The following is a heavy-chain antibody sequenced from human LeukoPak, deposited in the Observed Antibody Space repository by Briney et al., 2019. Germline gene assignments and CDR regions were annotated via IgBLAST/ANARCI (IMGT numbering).Heavy chain of an antibody. CDR2: IYYSGST. Sequence: SETLSLTCTVSGGSISSYYWSWIRQPPGKGLEWIGYIYYSGSTNYSPSLKSRVTISVDTSKNQFSLKLSSVTAADTAVYYCASTPVSGGSMTRWGQGTLVTVSS. D-gene: IGHD2-15*01. J-gene: IGHJ4*02. CDR1: GGSISSYY. CDR3: ASTPVSGGSMTR. V-gene: IGHV4-59*08.